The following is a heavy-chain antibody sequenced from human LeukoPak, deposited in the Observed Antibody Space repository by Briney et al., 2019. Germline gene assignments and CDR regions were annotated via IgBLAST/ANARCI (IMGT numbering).Heavy chain of an antibody. CDR2: IYSSGST. V-gene: IGHV4-59*01. D-gene: IGHD3-10*01. Sequence: SETLSLTCNVSGGSISSYYWSWIRQPPGKGLEWIGYIYSSGSTNYNPSLKSRVTMSVDTSKNQFSLKVNSVTAADTAVYYCARVYDSGSQAYFYYMDVWGKGTTVTISS. J-gene: IGHJ6*03. CDR3: ARVYDSGSQAYFYYMDV. CDR1: GGSISSYY.